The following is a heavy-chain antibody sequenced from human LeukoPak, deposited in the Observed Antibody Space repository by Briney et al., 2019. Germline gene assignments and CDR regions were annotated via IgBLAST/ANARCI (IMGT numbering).Heavy chain of an antibody. J-gene: IGHJ5*02. Sequence: SETLSLTCTVSGGSVSSGSYYWSWIRQPPGKGLEWIGNIYYSGSTNYNPSLKSRVTISVDTSKNQFSLKLSSVTAADTAVYYCARAMYYYDSSGYYYPLWFDPWGQGTLVTVSS. CDR2: IYYSGST. V-gene: IGHV4-61*01. D-gene: IGHD3-22*01. CDR1: GGSVSSGSYY. CDR3: ARAMYYYDSSGYYYPLWFDP.